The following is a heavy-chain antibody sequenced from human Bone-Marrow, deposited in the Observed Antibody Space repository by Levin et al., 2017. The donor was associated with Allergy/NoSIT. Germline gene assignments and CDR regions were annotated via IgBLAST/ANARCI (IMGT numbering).Heavy chain of an antibody. V-gene: IGHV1-8*01. CDR3: ASALEYSSSSGGLWVHSNYYYYGMDV. J-gene: IGHJ6*02. CDR2: MNPNSGNT. CDR1: GYTFTSYD. D-gene: IGHD6-6*01. Sequence: ASVKVSCKASGYTFTSYDINWVRQATGQGLEWMGWMNPNSGNTGYAQKFQGRVTMTRNTSISTAYMELSSLRSEDTAVYYCASALEYSSSSGGLWVHSNYYYYGMDVWGQGTTVTVSS.